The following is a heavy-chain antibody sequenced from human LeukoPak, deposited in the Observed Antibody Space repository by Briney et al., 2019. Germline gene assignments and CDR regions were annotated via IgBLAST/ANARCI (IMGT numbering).Heavy chain of an antibody. Sequence: PSETLSLTCTVSGGSISSYYWSWIRQPPGKGLEWIGYIYYSGSTNYNPSLKSRVTISVDTSKNHFSLKLSSVAAADTAVYYCARVGELRYFDWLCPPLFDYWGQGTLVTVSS. V-gene: IGHV4-59*01. D-gene: IGHD3-9*01. J-gene: IGHJ4*02. CDR2: IYYSGST. CDR1: GGSISSYY. CDR3: ARVGELRYFDWLCPPLFDY.